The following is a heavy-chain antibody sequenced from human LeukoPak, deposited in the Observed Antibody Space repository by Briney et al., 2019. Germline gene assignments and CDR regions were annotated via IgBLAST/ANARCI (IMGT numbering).Heavy chain of an antibody. D-gene: IGHD3-10*01. CDR3: ARRFEGSGKLYYYYGMDV. CDR1: GGSISSGGYY. Sequence: SETLSLTCTVSGGSISSGGYYWGWIRQPPGKGLEWIGSIYYSGSTYYNPSLKSRVTISVDTSKNQFSLKLSSVTAADTAVYYCARRFEGSGKLYYYYGMDVWGQGTTVTVSS. J-gene: IGHJ6*02. CDR2: IYYSGST. V-gene: IGHV4-39*01.